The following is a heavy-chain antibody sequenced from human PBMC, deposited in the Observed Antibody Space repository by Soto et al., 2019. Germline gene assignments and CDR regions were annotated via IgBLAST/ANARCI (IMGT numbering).Heavy chain of an antibody. Sequence: QVQLVESGGGVVQPGTSLRLSCEASGFIFSSYGMHWVRQAPGKGPEWVALMLFDENEKWYADSVKGRFTVSRDNFKNTLFLQMNNLRVEDTAVYYCAKRDDYGGEFDHWGQGTLVTVSS. CDR2: MLFDENEK. D-gene: IGHD4-17*01. J-gene: IGHJ4*02. V-gene: IGHV3-30*18. CDR1: GFIFSSYG. CDR3: AKRDDYGGEFDH.